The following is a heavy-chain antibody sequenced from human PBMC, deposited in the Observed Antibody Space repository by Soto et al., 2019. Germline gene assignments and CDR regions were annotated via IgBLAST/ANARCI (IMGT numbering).Heavy chain of an antibody. Sequence: ASVKVSCKASGYTFTSYHMHWVRQAPGQGLEWMGRINPSGGSTSYAQKFQGRVTMTRDMSTSTAYMELSSLRSEDTAVYYCAAACLSYDFWSGYYDYGMDVWGQGTTVTVSS. CDR2: INPSGGST. V-gene: IGHV1-46*01. J-gene: IGHJ6*02. CDR1: GYTFTSYH. CDR3: AAACLSYDFWSGYYDYGMDV. D-gene: IGHD3-3*01.